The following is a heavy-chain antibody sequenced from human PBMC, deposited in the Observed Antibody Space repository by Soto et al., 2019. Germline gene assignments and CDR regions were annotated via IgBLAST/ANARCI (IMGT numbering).Heavy chain of an antibody. D-gene: IGHD6-6*01. Sequence: QVQLVQSGAEVKKPGASVKVSCKASGYTFTSYDINWVRQATGQGLERMGWMNPNSGNTGYAQKFQGKDTMTRNTSISTAYMELSSLSSEDTAVYYCARGTIKYSNTDENYYYYGMDVWGQGTTVTVSS. CDR2: MNPNSGNT. V-gene: IGHV1-8*01. CDR3: ARGTIKYSNTDENYYYYGMDV. J-gene: IGHJ6*02. CDR1: GYTFTSYD.